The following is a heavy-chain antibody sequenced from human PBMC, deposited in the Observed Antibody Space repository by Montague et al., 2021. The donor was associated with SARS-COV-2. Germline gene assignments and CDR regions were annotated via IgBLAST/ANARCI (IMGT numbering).Heavy chain of an antibody. CDR1: GFTLITYD. J-gene: IGHJ5*02. D-gene: IGHD6-13*01. V-gene: IGHV3-33*01. CDR2: IWSDGTHK. Sequence: SLRLSCAASGFTLITYDMHWVRQAPGKGLEWVATIWSDGTHKYYGDSVKGRFSISRDISQNTLFLQLNSPRAEDTAVYYCVREVASRWYGGVLDCHKFFDPWGQGALVTVSS. CDR3: VREVASRWYGGVLDCHKFFDP.